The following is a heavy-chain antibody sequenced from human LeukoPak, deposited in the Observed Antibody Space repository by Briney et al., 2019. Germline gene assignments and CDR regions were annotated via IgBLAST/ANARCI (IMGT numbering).Heavy chain of an antibody. V-gene: IGHV4-34*01. Sequence: PSETLSLTCAVYGGSFSGYYWSWIRQPPGKGLEWIGEINHSGSTNYNPSLKSRVTISVDTSKNQFSLKLSSVTAADTAVYYCARAGGSSWLKEKYYFDYWGQGTLVTVSS. D-gene: IGHD6-13*01. J-gene: IGHJ4*02. CDR3: ARAGGSSWLKEKYYFDY. CDR1: GGSFSGYY. CDR2: INHSGST.